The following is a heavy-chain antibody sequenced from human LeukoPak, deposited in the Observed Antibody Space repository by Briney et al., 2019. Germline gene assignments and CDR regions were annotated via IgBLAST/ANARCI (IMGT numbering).Heavy chain of an antibody. V-gene: IGHV3-30*02. CDR2: IRYDGSNK. CDR1: GFTFSSYG. Sequence: GGSLRLSCAASGFTFSSYGMHWVRQAPGKGLEWVAFIRYDGSNKYYADSVKGRFTISRDNSKNTLYLQMNSLRAEDTAVYYCARGGRITIFGSHPDAFDIWGQGTMVTVSS. J-gene: IGHJ3*02. CDR3: ARGGRITIFGSHPDAFDI. D-gene: IGHD3-3*01.